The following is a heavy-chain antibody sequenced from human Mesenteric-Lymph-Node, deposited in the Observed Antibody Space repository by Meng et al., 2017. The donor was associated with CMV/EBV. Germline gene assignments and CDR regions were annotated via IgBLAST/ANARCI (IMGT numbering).Heavy chain of an antibody. CDR2: ISAYNGNT. V-gene: IGHV1-18*04. D-gene: IGHD3-22*01. CDR3: ARGVDYYDSSGLDY. CDR1: GYTFTGYY. Sequence: ASVKVSCKASGYTFTGYYMHWVRQAPGQGLEWMGWISAYNGNTNYAQKLQGRVTMTTDTSTSTAYMELRSLRSDDTAVYYCARGVDYYDSSGLDYWGQGTLVTVSS. J-gene: IGHJ4*02.